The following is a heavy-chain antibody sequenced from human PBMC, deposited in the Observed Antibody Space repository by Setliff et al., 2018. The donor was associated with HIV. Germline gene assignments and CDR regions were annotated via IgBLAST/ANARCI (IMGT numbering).Heavy chain of an antibody. Sequence: SETLSLTCTVSGGSISSDTYHYSWIRQPAGKALEWLGIVYYTGSTNYNPSLKSRVAMSVDTSRNQFSLKLTSVTAADTAVYYCARRPIKGYGPFDSWGPGTLVTVSS. CDR3: ARRPIKGYGPFDS. D-gene: IGHD2-15*01. CDR1: GGSISSDTYH. J-gene: IGHJ4*02. V-gene: IGHV4-39*01. CDR2: VYYTGST.